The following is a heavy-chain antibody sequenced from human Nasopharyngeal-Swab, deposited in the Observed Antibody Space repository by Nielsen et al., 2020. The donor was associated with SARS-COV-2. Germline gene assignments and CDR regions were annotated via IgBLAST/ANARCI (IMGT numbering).Heavy chain of an antibody. V-gene: IGHV4-39*01. D-gene: IGHD1-26*01. CDR2: IYYSGST. CDR3: ASQGGGSYYLLYYYYGMDV. J-gene: IGHJ6*02. Sequence: PGKGLEWIGSIYYSGSTYYNPSLKSRVTISVDTSKNQFSLKLSSVTAADTAVYYCASQGGGSYYLLYYYYGMDVWGQGTTVTVSS.